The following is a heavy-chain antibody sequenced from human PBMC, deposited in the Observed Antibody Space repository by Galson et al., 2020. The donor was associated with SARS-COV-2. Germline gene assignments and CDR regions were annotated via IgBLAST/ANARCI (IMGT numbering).Heavy chain of an antibody. CDR2: ISNSGGT. CDR3: ARLHYGEYAPEAFDI. D-gene: IGHD4-17*01. CDR1: GTSISSGSFS. Sequence: SETLSLTCAVSGTSISSGSFSWNWIRQPPGKGLEWLGYISNSGGTYYNPSLKSRVTISGDRSKNQFSLRLSSVTAADTAVYYCARLHYGEYAPEAFDIWGPGTRVTVAS. J-gene: IGHJ3*02. V-gene: IGHV4-30-2*01.